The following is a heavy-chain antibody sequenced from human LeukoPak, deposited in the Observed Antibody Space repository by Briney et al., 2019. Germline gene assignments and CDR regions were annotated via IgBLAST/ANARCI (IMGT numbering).Heavy chain of an antibody. V-gene: IGHV1-2*02. Sequence: ASVKVSCTASGYTFTGYYMHWVRQAPGQGLEWMGWIKPNRGGTNYAQKFQGRVNMTRDTSISTAYMELRSLRSDDTAVYYCGRLGYCSGGSCPTSYNNWFDPWGQGTLVTVSS. CDR1: GYTFTGYY. CDR3: GRLGYCSGGSCPTSYNNWFDP. D-gene: IGHD2-15*01. CDR2: IKPNRGGT. J-gene: IGHJ5*02.